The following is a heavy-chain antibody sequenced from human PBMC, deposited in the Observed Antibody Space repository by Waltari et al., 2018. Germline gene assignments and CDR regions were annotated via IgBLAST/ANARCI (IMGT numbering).Heavy chain of an antibody. J-gene: IGHJ4*02. Sequence: QVQLVESGGGVVQPGRSLRLSCAASGFTFSSYGMHWVRQAPGKGLGWGGGIWYDGSNKYYADSVKGRFTISRDNSKNTLYLQMNSLRAEDTAMYYCAKDERGYSYGIFDYWGQGTLVTVSS. V-gene: IGHV3-30*18. CDR2: IWYDGSNK. D-gene: IGHD5-18*01. CDR3: AKDERGYSYGIFDY. CDR1: GFTFSSYG.